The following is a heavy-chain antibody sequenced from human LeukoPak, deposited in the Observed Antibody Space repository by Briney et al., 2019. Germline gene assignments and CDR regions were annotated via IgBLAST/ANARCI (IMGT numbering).Heavy chain of an antibody. Sequence: SETLSLTCAVYGGSFSGYYWSWIRQPPGKGLEWIGEINHSGSTNYNPSLKSRVTISVDTSKNQFSLKLSSVTAADTAVYYCARAVPRYFGGMDVWGQGTTVTVSS. CDR2: INHSGST. J-gene: IGHJ6*02. CDR1: GGSFSGYY. D-gene: IGHD3-9*01. V-gene: IGHV4-34*01. CDR3: ARAVPRYFGGMDV.